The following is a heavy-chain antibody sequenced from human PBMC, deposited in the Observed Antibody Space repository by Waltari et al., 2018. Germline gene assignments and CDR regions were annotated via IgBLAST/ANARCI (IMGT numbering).Heavy chain of an antibody. CDR1: XYTFTSYG. CDR2: ISAYXGNT. CDR3: ARDXGLYSSGLYTDX. V-gene: IGHV1-18*01. Sequence: QVXXVXSGAEXKKXGASVKVSCKASXYTFTSYGISWVRQAPGQGLEWMGWISAYXGNTNXAQKLQDRVTXTTDTSTSTAYMELRSLXSDDTAVYXCARDXGLYSSGLYTDXWGQGTLVTVSS. D-gene: IGHD6-19*01. J-gene: IGHJ4*02.